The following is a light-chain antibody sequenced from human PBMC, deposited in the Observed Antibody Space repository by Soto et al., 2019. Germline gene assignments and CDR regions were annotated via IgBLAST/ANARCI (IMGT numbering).Light chain of an antibody. V-gene: IGKV1-5*01. CDR2: GAS. J-gene: IGKJ2*01. CDR3: QQYDSYSYT. CDR1: QSISNW. Sequence: DIQMTQSPSTLSASVGDRATITCRTSQSISNWLAWYQQKPGKAPQLLISGASSLESGVPSRFSGSGSGTEFTLTISSLQPDDFTTYYCQQYDSYSYTFGQGTKVDIK.